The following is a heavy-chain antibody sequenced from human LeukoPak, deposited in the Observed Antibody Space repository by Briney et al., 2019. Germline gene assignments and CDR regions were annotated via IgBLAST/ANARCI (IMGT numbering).Heavy chain of an antibody. J-gene: IGHJ1*01. CDR1: EFRFGRDW. Sequence: PGGSLRLSCVASEFRFGRDWISWVRQAPGKGLEWVAGIKQDGSEEYYVGSVRGRFTVSVDNGKNSLYLQMNSLRAEDTARYYCATLDSTKSVFWGRGTAVTVSS. V-gene: IGHV3-7*01. D-gene: IGHD2-2*01. CDR3: ATLDSTKSVF. CDR2: IKQDGSEE.